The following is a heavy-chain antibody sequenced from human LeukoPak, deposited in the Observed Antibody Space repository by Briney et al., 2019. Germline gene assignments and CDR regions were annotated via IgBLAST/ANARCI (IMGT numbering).Heavy chain of an antibody. Sequence: PGGSLRLSCAASGFTFSSYAMSWVRQAPGKGLEWVSVIYSGGSTYYADSVKGRFTISRDNSKNTLYLQMNSLRAEDTAVYYCARARDTAMVTLPFDYWGQGTLVTVSS. D-gene: IGHD5-18*01. CDR2: IYSGGST. CDR1: GFTFSSYA. V-gene: IGHV3-53*01. CDR3: ARARDTAMVTLPFDY. J-gene: IGHJ4*02.